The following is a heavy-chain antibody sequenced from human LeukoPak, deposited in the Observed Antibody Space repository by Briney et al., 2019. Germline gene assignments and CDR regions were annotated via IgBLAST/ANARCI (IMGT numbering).Heavy chain of an antibody. CDR3: ARDRSFSSPDAFDI. J-gene: IGHJ3*02. V-gene: IGHV1-69*05. Sequence: GASVNVSCKASGYSFTSNGIGWVRQAAGQGLERMGGIIPIFGTTNYAQKFQGRVTITTDESTSTAYMELSSLRSEDTAVYYCARDRSFSSPDAFDIWGQGTMVTVSS. D-gene: IGHD6-6*01. CDR2: IIPIFGTT. CDR1: GYSFTSNG.